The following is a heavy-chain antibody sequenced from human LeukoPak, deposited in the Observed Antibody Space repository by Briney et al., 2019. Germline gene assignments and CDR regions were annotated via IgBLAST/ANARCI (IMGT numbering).Heavy chain of an antibody. J-gene: IGHJ3*02. CDR1: EYTFTGYY. CDR3: ERDLSGRGAFDI. Sequence: ASVKVSCKASEYTFTGYYMHWMRQAPGQGLEWMGWINPNSGGTNYAQNFQGRVTMTRDTSISTAYMELSRLRSDDTAVYYCERDLSGRGAFDIWGQGTMVTVSS. D-gene: IGHD6-25*01. V-gene: IGHV1-2*02. CDR2: INPNSGGT.